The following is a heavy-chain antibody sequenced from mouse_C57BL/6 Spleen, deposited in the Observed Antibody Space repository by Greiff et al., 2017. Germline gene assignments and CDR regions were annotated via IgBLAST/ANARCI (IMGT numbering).Heavy chain of an antibody. J-gene: IGHJ2*01. D-gene: IGHD1-1*01. CDR2: IDPSDSYT. CDR3: ARYYGSYFDY. V-gene: IGHV1-50*01. CDR1: GYTFTSYW. Sequence: QVQLQQSGAELVKPGASVKLSCKASGYTFTSYWMQWVKQRPGQGLEWIGEIDPSDSYTNYNQKFKGKATLTVDTSSSTAYMQLSSLRSEDSAVYYCARYYGSYFDYWGQGTTLTVSS.